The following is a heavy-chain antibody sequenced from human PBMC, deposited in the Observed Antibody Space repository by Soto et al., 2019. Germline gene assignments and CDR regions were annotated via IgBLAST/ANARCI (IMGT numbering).Heavy chain of an antibody. CDR2: IYYSGST. J-gene: IGHJ6*01. V-gene: IGHV4-39*01. CDR1: GGSISSSSYY. D-gene: IGHD6-19*01. Sequence: SETLSLTCTVSGGSISSSSYYWGWIRRPPGKGLEWIGSIYYSGSTYYNPSLKSRVTISVDTSKNQFSLKLSSVTAADTAVYYCAAPCSLAGSGYYYDGNDV. CDR3: AAPCSLAGSGYYYDGNDV.